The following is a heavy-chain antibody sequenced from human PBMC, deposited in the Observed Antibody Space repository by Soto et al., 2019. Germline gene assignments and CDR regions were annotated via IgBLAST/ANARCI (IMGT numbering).Heavy chain of an antibody. J-gene: IGHJ6*02. V-gene: IGHV3-53*01. CDR3: ASRIAARNYYYYGMDV. CDR2: IYSGGST. D-gene: IGHD6-6*01. CDR1: GFTVSSNY. Sequence: GGSLRLSCAASGFTVSSNYMSWVRQAPGKGLEWVSVIYSGGSTYYADSVKGRFTISRDNSKNTLYLQMNSLRAEDTAVYYCASRIAARNYYYYGMDVWGQGTTVTVSS.